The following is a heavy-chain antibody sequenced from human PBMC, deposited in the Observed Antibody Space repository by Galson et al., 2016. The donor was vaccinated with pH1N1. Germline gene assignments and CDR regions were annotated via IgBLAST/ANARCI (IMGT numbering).Heavy chain of an antibody. CDR1: GYSFTSYW. D-gene: IGHD3-10*01. J-gene: IGHJ3*02. CDR2: IKPGDSDT. Sequence: QSGAEVKKPGESLKISCKGSGYSFTSYWIGWVRQMPGKGLEWMGMIKPGDSDTRYSPSFQGQVIISADKSISTAYLQWSNLKASDTAVYYRAGSHSSGNYNGAFDIWGQGTMVTVSS. CDR3: AGSHSSGNYNGAFDI. V-gene: IGHV5-51*01.